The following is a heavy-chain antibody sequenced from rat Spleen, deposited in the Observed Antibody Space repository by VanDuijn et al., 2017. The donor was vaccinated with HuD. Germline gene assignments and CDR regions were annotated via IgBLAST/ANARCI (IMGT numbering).Heavy chain of an antibody. V-gene: IGHV5-31*01. D-gene: IGHD1-9*01. J-gene: IGHJ2*01. CDR3: ARLAPYGYNPLGY. CDR2: IGPSGGDI. CDR1: GFTFXXYW. Sequence: EVQLVESGGGLVQPGRSLKLSCVXSGFTFXXYWMXWIXXXPGKGLEWVASIGPSGGDIYYRDSVKGRFTISRDNAKRTLYLQMESLRSEDTATYYCARLAPYGYNPLGYWGQGVMVTVSS.